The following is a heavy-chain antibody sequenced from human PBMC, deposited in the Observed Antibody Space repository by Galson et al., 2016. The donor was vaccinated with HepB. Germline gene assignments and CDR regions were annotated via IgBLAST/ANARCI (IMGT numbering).Heavy chain of an antibody. Sequence: SVKVSCKGSGYTFASYGITWVRQAPGRGPEWMGWISVHEGNIKYADTLHGRVTMTTDTSTSTSYMELRSLRSDDTAVYYCARGHSYGFGDFWGQGTLVTVSS. CDR2: ISVHEGNI. CDR1: GYTFASYG. D-gene: IGHD5-18*01. V-gene: IGHV1-18*04. CDR3: ARGHSYGFGDF. J-gene: IGHJ4*02.